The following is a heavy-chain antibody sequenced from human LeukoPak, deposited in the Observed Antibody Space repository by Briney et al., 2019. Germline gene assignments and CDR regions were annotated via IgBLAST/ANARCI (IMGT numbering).Heavy chain of an antibody. J-gene: IGHJ4*02. D-gene: IGHD3-22*01. CDR3: SRGADSSGYYSIFYFDY. CDR2: IYYSGST. V-gene: IGHV4-61*01. Sequence: SETLSLTCTVSGGSVSSGTYYWNWIRQPPGKGLEWIGYIYYSGSTNYNPSLKSRVTISVDTSKNQFSLKLSSVTAENTAVYYCSRGADSSGYYSIFYFDYWGQGTLVTVSS. CDR1: GGSVSSGTYY.